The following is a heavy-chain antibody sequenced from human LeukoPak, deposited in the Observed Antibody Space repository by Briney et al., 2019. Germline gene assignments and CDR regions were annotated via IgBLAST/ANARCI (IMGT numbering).Heavy chain of an antibody. V-gene: IGHV4-31*03. CDR1: GGSISSGGYY. Sequence: SKTLSLTCTVSGGSISSGGYYWSWIRQHPGKGLEWIGYIYYSGSTYYNPSLKSRDTISVDTSKNQFSLKLSSVTAADTAVYYCARELGIAARRPDRYFDYWGQGTLVTVSS. CDR3: ARELGIAARRPDRYFDY. CDR2: IYYSGST. D-gene: IGHD6-6*01. J-gene: IGHJ4*02.